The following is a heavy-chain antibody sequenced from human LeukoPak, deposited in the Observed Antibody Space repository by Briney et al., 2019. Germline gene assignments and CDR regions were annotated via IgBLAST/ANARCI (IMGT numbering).Heavy chain of an antibody. D-gene: IGHD6-19*01. Sequence: QAHGXXXXXXGWISAYNGNTNYAQKLQGRVTMTTDTSTSTAYMELRSLRSDDTAVYYCARVTAVAGLNSQYWGQGTLVTVSS. J-gene: IGHJ4*02. CDR3: ARVTAVAGLNSQY. V-gene: IGHV1-18*01. CDR2: ISAYNGNT.